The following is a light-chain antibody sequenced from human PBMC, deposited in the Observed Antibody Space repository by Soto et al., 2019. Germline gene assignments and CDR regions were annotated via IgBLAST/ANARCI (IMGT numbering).Light chain of an antibody. V-gene: IGLV2-14*03. Sequence: QSVLTQVASVSGSPGQSITISCTGTSSDIGGRDFVSWYMQNPGKAPKLIIYNVNYRPSGVSDRFSGSKSGNTASLTISGRQADDEVNYYSSSYTNTTTVIFGGGTKVTVL. CDR3: SSYTNTTTVI. CDR2: NVN. CDR1: SSDIGGRDF. J-gene: IGLJ2*01.